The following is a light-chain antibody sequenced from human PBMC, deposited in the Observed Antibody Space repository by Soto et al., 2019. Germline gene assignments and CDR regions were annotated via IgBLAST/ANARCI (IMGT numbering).Light chain of an antibody. V-gene: IGLV1-47*02. J-gene: IGLJ2*01. CDR3: ASWDDRLGAVI. CDR2: SNN. CDR1: SSNIGGTNY. Sequence: VRTQPPSASGNPGQRAFTSCSGSSSNIGGTNYAYWYQQLPGAAPKLLMHSNNLRPSGVPERISGSKSGTSASLAISGLRSEDEAVYYCASWDDRLGAVIFGGGTKVTVL.